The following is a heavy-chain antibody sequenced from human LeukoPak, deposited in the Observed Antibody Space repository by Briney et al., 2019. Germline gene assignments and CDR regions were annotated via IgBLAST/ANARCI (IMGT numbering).Heavy chain of an antibody. Sequence: ASVKVSCKASGYTFTSYGISWVRQAPGQGLEWMGWISAYNGNTNYAQKLQGRVTMTTDTSTSTAYMELRSLRSDDTAVYYCARNGLGYCSGGSCSSRDAFDIWGQGTMVTVSS. CDR1: GYTFTSYG. J-gene: IGHJ3*02. CDR3: ARNGLGYCSGGSCSSRDAFDI. CDR2: ISAYNGNT. D-gene: IGHD2-15*01. V-gene: IGHV1-18*01.